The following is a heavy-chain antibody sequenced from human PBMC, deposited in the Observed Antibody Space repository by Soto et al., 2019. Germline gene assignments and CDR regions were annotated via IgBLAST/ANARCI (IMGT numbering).Heavy chain of an antibody. Sequence: QVQLVESGGGVVQPGRSLRLSCAASGFTFSSYGMHWVRQAPGKGLEWVAVISYDGSNKYYGDSVKGRFTISRDNSKNTLYLQMNSLRAEDTAVYYCAKDSQTPPMGRYGMDVWGQGTTVTVSS. V-gene: IGHV3-30*18. CDR3: AKDSQTPPMGRYGMDV. CDR2: ISYDGSNK. J-gene: IGHJ6*02. CDR1: GFTFSSYG. D-gene: IGHD3-10*01.